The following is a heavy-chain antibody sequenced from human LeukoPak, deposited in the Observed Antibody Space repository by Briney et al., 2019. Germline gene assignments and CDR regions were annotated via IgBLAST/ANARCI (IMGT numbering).Heavy chain of an antibody. CDR3: ARDLIYYSGSYAGMFDP. V-gene: IGHV3-21*01. CDR2: ISSSTSYT. CDR1: GFTFSTHS. J-gene: IGHJ5*02. Sequence: GGSLRLSCAASGFTFSTHSMNCVRQAPGKGLGWVSYISSSTSYTYYADSVKGRFTISRDNAKNSLYLQMNSLRVEDTAVYYCARDLIYYSGSYAGMFDPWGQGTLVTVSS. D-gene: IGHD1-26*01.